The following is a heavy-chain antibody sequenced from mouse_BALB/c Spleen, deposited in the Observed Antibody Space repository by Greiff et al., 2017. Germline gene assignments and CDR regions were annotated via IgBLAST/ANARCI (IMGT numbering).Heavy chain of an antibody. V-gene: IGHV5-17*02. Sequence: EVQLQQSGGGLVQPGGSRKLSCAASGFTFSSFGMHWVRQAPEKGLEWVAYISSGSSTIYYADTVKGRFTISRDNPKNTLFLQMTSLRSEDTAMYYCARSGTLGAMDYWGQGTSVTVSS. CDR1: GFTFSSFG. CDR2: ISSGSSTI. D-gene: IGHD4-1*01. CDR3: ARSGTLGAMDY. J-gene: IGHJ4*01.